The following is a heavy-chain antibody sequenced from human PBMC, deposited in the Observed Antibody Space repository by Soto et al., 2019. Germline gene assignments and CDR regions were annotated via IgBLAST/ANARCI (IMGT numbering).Heavy chain of an antibody. D-gene: IGHD3-22*01. V-gene: IGHV3-21*01. J-gene: IGHJ3*02. CDR1: GFTLSRHT. Sequence: GGSLRLSCAASGFTLSRHTMNWVRQAPGKGLEWVSFIGSRTSDIYYADSVKGRFTISRDNAKNSPYLDLTRLRAEDTAVYFCVRDYYDTSGYPNTFDMWGQGTMVTVSS. CDR3: VRDYYDTSGYPNTFDM. CDR2: IGSRTSDI.